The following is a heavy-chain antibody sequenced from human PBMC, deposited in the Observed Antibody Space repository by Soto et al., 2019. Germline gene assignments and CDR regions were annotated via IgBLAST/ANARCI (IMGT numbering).Heavy chain of an antibody. CDR3: ARNRGSGLDY. CDR2: LNPSAGST. J-gene: IGHJ4*02. V-gene: IGHV1-46*01. Sequence: GASVKVSCKASGYTFTNYYIHWVRQAPGQGLEWMGFLNPSAGSTSYAQKFQGRVTMTGDTSTSTVYVGLNSLRSDDTAVYYCARNRGSGLDYWGQGTLVTVSS. CDR1: GYTFTNYY. D-gene: IGHD3-10*01.